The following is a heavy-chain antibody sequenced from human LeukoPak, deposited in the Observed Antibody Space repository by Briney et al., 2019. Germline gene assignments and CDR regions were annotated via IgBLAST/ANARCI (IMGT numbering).Heavy chain of an antibody. V-gene: IGHV4-38-2*01. D-gene: IGHD3-22*01. Sequence: KPSDTLSLTCVVSRYSINSGYYWGWIRQPPGKGLEWIGSIYHSGSTYYNPSLKSRVTISVDTSKNQFSLKLTPVTAADTAVYYCARVNNYYGTSAYYYEGAFDIWGQGTMVTVSS. CDR2: IYHSGST. CDR3: ARVNNYYGTSAYYYEGAFDI. J-gene: IGHJ3*02. CDR1: RYSINSGYY.